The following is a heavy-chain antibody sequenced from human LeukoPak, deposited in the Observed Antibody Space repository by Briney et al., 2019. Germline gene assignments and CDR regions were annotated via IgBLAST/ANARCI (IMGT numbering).Heavy chain of an antibody. D-gene: IGHD3-10*01. CDR3: VRDRELNY. V-gene: IGHV4-59*01. CDR2: IYNSGST. Sequence: SETLSLTCTVSGVSISIYYWSWIRQPPGKGLEWIGYIYNSGSTNYNPSLKSRVTISVDTSKNQFSLNLGSVTAADTAVYYCVRDRELNYWGQGTLVTVSS. CDR1: GVSISIYY. J-gene: IGHJ4*02.